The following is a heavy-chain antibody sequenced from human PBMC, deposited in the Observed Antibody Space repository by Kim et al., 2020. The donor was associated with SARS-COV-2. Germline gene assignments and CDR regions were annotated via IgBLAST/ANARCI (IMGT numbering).Heavy chain of an antibody. Sequence: SETLSLTCAVSGGSISSSNWWSWVRQPPGKGLEWIGEIYHSGSTNYNPSLKSRVTISVDKSKNQFSLKLSSVTAADTAVYYCARDPEFIAVAGKGLLDYWGQGTLVTVSS. J-gene: IGHJ4*02. D-gene: IGHD6-19*01. CDR1: GGSISSSNW. CDR2: IYHSGST. CDR3: ARDPEFIAVAGKGLLDY. V-gene: IGHV4-4*02.